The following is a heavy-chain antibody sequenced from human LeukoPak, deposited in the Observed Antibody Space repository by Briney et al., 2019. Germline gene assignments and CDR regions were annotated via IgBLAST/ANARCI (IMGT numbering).Heavy chain of an antibody. CDR3: ARVSLIYGSGSYYQSPLAY. D-gene: IGHD3-10*01. J-gene: IGHJ4*02. V-gene: IGHV1-2*04. CDR1: GYTFSTFA. Sequence: GASVKVSCKASGYTFSTFAMNWVRQAPGQGLQWMGWINPNSGVTNYAQKFQGWVTMTRDTSISTAYMDVSRLKSDDTAVYYCARVSLIYGSGSYYQSPLAYWGQGTLVTVSS. CDR2: INPNSGVT.